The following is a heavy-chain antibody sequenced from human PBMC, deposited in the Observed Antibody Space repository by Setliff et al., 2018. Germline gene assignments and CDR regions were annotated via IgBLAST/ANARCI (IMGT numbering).Heavy chain of an antibody. CDR1: GGSISSYY. V-gene: IGHV4-59*12. Sequence: ASETLSLTCTVSGGSISSYYWSWIRRPPGKGLEWIGYIYYSGSTNYNPSLKSRVTISVDTSKNQFSLKLKSVTAADTAVYYCARAPGRNIRGDYWGQGALVTVSS. J-gene: IGHJ4*02. CDR2: IYYSGST. CDR3: ARAPGRNIRGDY. D-gene: IGHD3-10*01.